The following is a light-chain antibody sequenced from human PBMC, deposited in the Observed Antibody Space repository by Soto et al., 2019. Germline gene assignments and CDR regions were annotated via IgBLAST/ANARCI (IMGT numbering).Light chain of an antibody. V-gene: IGKV3-11*01. CDR2: DAS. CDR3: QQRSDWLT. CDR1: QSISSA. Sequence: EIVLTQSPATLSLSPGDRAILSCRASQSISSALAWYQQKPGQAPRLLIYDASDRATGIPARFSGSRSGTDFTLTISSLEPEDFVVYYCQQRSDWLTFGGGTRVEIK. J-gene: IGKJ4*01.